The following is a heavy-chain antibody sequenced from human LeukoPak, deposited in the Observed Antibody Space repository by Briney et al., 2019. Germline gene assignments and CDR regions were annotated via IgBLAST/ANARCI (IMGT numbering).Heavy chain of an antibody. Sequence: SETLSLTCTVSGGSISSYYWSWIRQPPGKGLEWIGYIYYSGSTNYNPSLKSRVTISVDTSKNQFSLKLSSVTAADTAVYYCARDRALSYDYGDYVSAGTYYGMDVWGQGTTVTVSS. CDR3: ARDRALSYDYGDYVSAGTYYGMDV. CDR2: IYYSGST. CDR1: GGSISSYY. J-gene: IGHJ6*02. V-gene: IGHV4-59*01. D-gene: IGHD4-17*01.